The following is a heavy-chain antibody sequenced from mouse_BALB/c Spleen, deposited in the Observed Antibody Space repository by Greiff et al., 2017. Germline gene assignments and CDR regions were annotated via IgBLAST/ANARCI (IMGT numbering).Heavy chain of an antibody. CDR3: TRGAMDD. CDR1: GFTFSSYT. Sequence: EVMLVESGGGLVKPGGSLKLSCAASGFTFSSYTMSWVRQTPEKRLEWVATISSGGSYTYYPDSVKGRFTISRDNAKNTLYLQMSSLKSEDTAMYYCTRGAMDDWGQGTSVTVSS. J-gene: IGHJ4*01. V-gene: IGHV5-6-4*01. CDR2: ISSGGSYT.